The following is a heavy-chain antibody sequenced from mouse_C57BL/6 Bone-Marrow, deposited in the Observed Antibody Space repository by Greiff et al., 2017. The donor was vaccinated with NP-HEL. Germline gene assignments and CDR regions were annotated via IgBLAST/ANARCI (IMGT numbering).Heavy chain of an antibody. CDR3: ARGTTVASYYYAMDY. Sequence: QVQLQQSGAELVRPGTSVKMSCKASGYTFTNYWIGWAKQRPGHGLEWIGDIYPGGGYTNYNEKFKGKATLTADKSSSTAYMQFSSLTSEDSAIYYGARGTTVASYYYAMDYWGQGTSVTVSS. J-gene: IGHJ4*01. V-gene: IGHV1-63*01. D-gene: IGHD1-1*01. CDR1: GYTFTNYW. CDR2: IYPGGGYT.